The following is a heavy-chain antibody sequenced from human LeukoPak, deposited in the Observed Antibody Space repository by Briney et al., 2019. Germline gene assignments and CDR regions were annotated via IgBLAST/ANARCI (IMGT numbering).Heavy chain of an antibody. J-gene: IGHJ4*02. CDR1: GGSISSGSYY. D-gene: IGHD6-13*01. CDR3: ASLVAHATGSWSWDANDY. V-gene: IGHV4-61*02. CDR2: IYTSGST. Sequence: PSETLSLTCTVSGGSISSGSYYWSWIRQPAGKGLEWIGRIYTSGSTNYNPSLKSRVTISVDTSKNQFSLKLSSVTAADTAVYYCASLVAHATGSWSWDANDYWGQGTLVTVSS.